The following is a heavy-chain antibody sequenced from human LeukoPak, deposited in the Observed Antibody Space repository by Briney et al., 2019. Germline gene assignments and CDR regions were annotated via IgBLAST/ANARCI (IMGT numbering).Heavy chain of an antibody. D-gene: IGHD2-2*01. CDR2: IYYSGST. Sequence: SETLSLTCTVSGGSISSYYWSWIRQPPGKGLEWIGYIYYSGSTNYNPSLKSRVTISVDTSKNQFSLKLSSVTAADTAVYYCARDASQYQAFDYWGQGTLVTVSS. CDR3: ARDASQYQAFDY. J-gene: IGHJ4*02. CDR1: GGSISSYY. V-gene: IGHV4-59*01.